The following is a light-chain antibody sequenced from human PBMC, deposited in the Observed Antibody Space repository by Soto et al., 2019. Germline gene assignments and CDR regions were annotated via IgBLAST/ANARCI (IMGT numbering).Light chain of an antibody. CDR2: GAS. CDR3: HQRNK. J-gene: IGKJ5*01. V-gene: IGKV3-11*01. Sequence: DIVLKQSPGTLSLSPGERATLSCMASQTVFINYLTWYQQKPGQAPRRLIFGASNRATGIPARFSGSRSGTDFTLTISSLEPEDFGVYFCHQRNKFGQGTRLEI. CDR1: QTVFINY.